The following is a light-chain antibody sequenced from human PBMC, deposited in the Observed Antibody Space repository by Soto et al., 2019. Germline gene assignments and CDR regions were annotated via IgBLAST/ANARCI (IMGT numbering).Light chain of an antibody. CDR3: CSYAGSKNWV. CDR1: SSDVGGYNF. Sequence: QSALTQPPSASGSPGQSVTIPCTGTSSDVGGYNFVSWYQHRPGSPPKLIIYDVNERPSGVPDRFSASKSGNTASLTVSGLQAEDEADYYCCSYAGSKNWVFGGGTKVTVL. J-gene: IGLJ3*02. V-gene: IGLV2-8*01. CDR2: DVN.